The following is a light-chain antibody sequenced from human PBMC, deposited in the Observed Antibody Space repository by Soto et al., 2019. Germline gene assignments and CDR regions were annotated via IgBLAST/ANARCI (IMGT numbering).Light chain of an antibody. J-gene: IGKJ2*01. V-gene: IGKV3-11*01. CDR3: QQRSNWPYS. CDR1: QSVRSY. Sequence: EIVLTQSPATLSLSPGERATLSCRASQSVRSYLAWYQQKPGQAPRLLIYDASNRATGIPARFSGSGSGTDFSLSVSSLEPEDFAVYYGQQRSNWPYSFGQGTKLEIK. CDR2: DAS.